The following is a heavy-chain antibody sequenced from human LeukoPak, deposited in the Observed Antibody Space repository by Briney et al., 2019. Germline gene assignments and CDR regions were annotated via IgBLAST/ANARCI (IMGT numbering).Heavy chain of an antibody. D-gene: IGHD1-26*01. CDR1: GFTFSTYW. J-gene: IGHJ4*02. CDR2: INSDGSST. CDR3: ARGYSGTYRVDY. V-gene: IGHV3-74*01. Sequence: GGSLRLSCAASGFTFSTYWMHWVRQAPGKGLVWVSRINSDGSSTTYADSVKGRFTISRDNAKNTLYLQMNSLRGEATAVYFCARGYSGTYRVDYWGQGTLVTVSS.